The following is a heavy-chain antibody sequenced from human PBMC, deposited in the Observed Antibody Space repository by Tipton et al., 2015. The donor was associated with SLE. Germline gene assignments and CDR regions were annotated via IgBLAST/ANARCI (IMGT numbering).Heavy chain of an antibody. CDR1: GFTFSDYD. CDR3: ARGTYRGDY. Sequence: QLVQSGGGVVQPGGSLRLSCAASGFTFSDYDMHWVRQAPGRGLEWVAVIWFDGSNKYYADSVKGRFTISRDNAKNSLFLQMSSLRAEDTAVYYCARGTYRGDYWGQGILVTVSS. J-gene: IGHJ4*02. D-gene: IGHD3-16*01. CDR2: IWFDGSNK. V-gene: IGHV3-33*03.